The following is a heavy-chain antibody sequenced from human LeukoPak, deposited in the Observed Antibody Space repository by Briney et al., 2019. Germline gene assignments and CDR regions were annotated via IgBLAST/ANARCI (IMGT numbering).Heavy chain of an antibody. CDR2: IRRDGSNQ. CDR1: GFTFSSYN. J-gene: IGHJ4*02. D-gene: IGHD3-3*01. Sequence: GGSLRLSCAASGFTFSSYNMQWVRQAPGRGLEWVSFIRRDGSNQYYAESVKGRFTISRDNSKNTLDLQMGSLRVEDTAVYYCAKAYDSWIGSFYDYWGRGIQVTVSS. V-gene: IGHV3-30*02. CDR3: AKAYDSWIGSFYDY.